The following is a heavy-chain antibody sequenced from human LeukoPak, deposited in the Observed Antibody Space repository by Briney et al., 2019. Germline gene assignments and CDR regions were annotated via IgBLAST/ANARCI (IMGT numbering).Heavy chain of an antibody. CDR1: GFTFTNAW. Sequence: SGGSLRLSCEVSGFTFTNAWMSWVRQAPGKGLEWVANIKQDGSEKYYVDSVKGRFTISRDNAKNSLYLQMNSLRAEDTAVYYCARETQSPQSDSSSWNEFDYWGQGTLVTVSS. CDR2: IKQDGSEK. D-gene: IGHD6-13*01. V-gene: IGHV3-7*01. CDR3: ARETQSPQSDSSSWNEFDY. J-gene: IGHJ4*02.